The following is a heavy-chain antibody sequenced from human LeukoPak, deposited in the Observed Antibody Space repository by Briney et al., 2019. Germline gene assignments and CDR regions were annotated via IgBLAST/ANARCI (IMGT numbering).Heavy chain of an antibody. Sequence: GGSLRLSCAVSGFTFGSYAMNWVRQTPGKELQWVSAIGGTGGGTIYADSVKGRFTISRDNSKNTVYLQMNSLRVEDAAIYYCVKGRIATPGYAEKFLYWGQGTRVTVSS. CDR2: IGGTGGGT. V-gene: IGHV3-23*01. D-gene: IGHD6-13*01. J-gene: IGHJ1*01. CDR1: GFTFGSYA. CDR3: VKGRIATPGYAEKFLY.